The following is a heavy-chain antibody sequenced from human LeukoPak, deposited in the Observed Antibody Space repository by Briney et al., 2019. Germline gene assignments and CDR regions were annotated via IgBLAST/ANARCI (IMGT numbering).Heavy chain of an antibody. CDR1: GGSISSYY. D-gene: IGHD1-26*01. CDR3: ARGPDSGSYYAWFDP. V-gene: IGHV4-34*01. CDR2: INHSGST. Sequence: PSETLSLTCTVSGGSISSYYWSWIRQPPGKGLEWIGEINHSGSTNYNPSLMSRVTISVDTSKNQFYLRLSSVTAADTAVYYCARGPDSGSYYAWFDPWGQGTLVTVSS. J-gene: IGHJ5*02.